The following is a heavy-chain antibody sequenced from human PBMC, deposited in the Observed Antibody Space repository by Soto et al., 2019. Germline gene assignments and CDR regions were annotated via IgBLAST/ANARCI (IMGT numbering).Heavy chain of an antibody. CDR2: IYSGGST. D-gene: IGHD3-9*01. CDR1: GFTVSSNY. J-gene: IGHJ6*02. Sequence: PGGSLRLSCAASGFTVSSNYMSWVRQAPGKGLEWVSVIYSGGSTYYADSVKGRFTISRDNSKNTLYLQMNSLRAEDTAVYYCARDPGILTGYYKGPYYYYGMDVWGQGTTVTVSS. CDR3: ARDPGILTGYYKGPYYYYGMDV. V-gene: IGHV3-53*01.